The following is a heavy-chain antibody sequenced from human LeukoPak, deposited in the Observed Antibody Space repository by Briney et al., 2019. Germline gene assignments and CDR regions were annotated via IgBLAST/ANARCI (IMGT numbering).Heavy chain of an antibody. CDR2: IHYTGST. D-gene: IGHD3-22*01. Sequence: PSETLSLTCTVSGGSISSGGYYWSWLRQPPGNWLEWIATIHYTGSTYYNPSLKSRVTISVDTSKNQFSLKLSSVTAADTAMYYCARYWGPYDNSGAYFDYWGQGTLVTVSS. J-gene: IGHJ4*02. CDR3: ARYWGPYDNSGAYFDY. CDR1: GGSISSGGYY. V-gene: IGHV4-39*01.